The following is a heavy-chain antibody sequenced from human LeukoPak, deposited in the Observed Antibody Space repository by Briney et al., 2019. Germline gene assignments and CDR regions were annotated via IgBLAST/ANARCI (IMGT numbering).Heavy chain of an antibody. CDR2: IHHSGHT. CDR1: GDSVNNNDAY. V-gene: IGHV4-39*01. CDR3: ARHRYSSSWYPDY. J-gene: IGHJ4*02. Sequence: SETLSLTCTVSGDSVNNNDAYWAWVRQPPGKGLEWIVTIHHSGHTFYNPSLRSRVTISLDTSKNQFSLKLSSVTAADTAVYYCARHRYSSSWYPDYWGQGTLVTVSS. D-gene: IGHD6-13*01.